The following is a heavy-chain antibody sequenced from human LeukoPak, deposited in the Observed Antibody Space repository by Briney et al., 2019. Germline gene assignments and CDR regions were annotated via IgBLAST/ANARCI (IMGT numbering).Heavy chain of an antibody. V-gene: IGHV1-2*02. CDR3: ARSYYYGSGSDFDY. J-gene: IGHJ4*02. D-gene: IGHD3-10*01. CDR1: GYTFTGYY. Sequence: GASVKVSCKASGYTFTGYYMHWVRQAPGQGLEWMGWINPNSGGTNYAQKFQGRVTMTRDTSISTAYMELNRLRSDDTARYCCARSYYYGSGSDFDYWGQGTLVTVSS. CDR2: INPNSGGT.